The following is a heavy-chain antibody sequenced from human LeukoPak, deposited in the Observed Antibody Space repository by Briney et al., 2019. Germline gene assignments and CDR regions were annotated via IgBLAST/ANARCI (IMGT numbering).Heavy chain of an antibody. CDR3: VKDMGFDLLKDAFHI. Sequence: PGRSLRLPCVGSGFSLDDYAMHWVRQVAGKGLEWVSSISWDSGNQAYADSVKGRFTISRDNAKNSLYLQMNSLRPEDTAFYYCVKDMGFDLLKDAFHIWGQGTLVTVSS. J-gene: IGHJ3*02. D-gene: IGHD3-9*01. V-gene: IGHV3-9*01. CDR2: ISWDSGNQ. CDR1: GFSLDDYA.